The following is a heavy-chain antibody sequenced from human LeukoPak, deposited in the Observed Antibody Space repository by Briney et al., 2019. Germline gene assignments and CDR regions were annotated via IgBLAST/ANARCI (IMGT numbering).Heavy chain of an antibody. V-gene: IGHV4-34*01. CDR1: XGXFXXXX. CDR3: ARCGGYYDSSGYYYARWTNWFDP. Sequence: SETLSLTCAVXXGXFXXXXXSWIRQPPXXXXXXXXXXXXXXSXXYNPSLKSRVTISVDTSKNQFSLKLSSVTAADTAVYYCARCGGYYDSSGYYYARWTNWFDPWGQGTLVTVSS. CDR2: XXXXXSX. J-gene: IGHJ5*02. D-gene: IGHD3-22*01.